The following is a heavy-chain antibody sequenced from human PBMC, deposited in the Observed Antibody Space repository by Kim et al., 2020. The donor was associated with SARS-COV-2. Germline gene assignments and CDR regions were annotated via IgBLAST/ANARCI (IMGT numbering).Heavy chain of an antibody. CDR2: INYRQPT. CDR3: ARSYIVVVPAATHYYGMDV. Sequence: PGKCSEYIGEINYRQPTTYHPSLRSRVSIAVDTAKNQFSLTLSSVTAADTAGYYCARSYIVVVPAATHYYGMDVWGQGTTVTVSS. J-gene: IGHJ6*02. D-gene: IGHD2-2*01. V-gene: IGHV4-59*01.